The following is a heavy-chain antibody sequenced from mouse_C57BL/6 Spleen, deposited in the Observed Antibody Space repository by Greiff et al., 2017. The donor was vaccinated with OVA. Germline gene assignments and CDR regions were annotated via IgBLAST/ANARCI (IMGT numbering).Heavy chain of an antibody. CDR3: ARERELYFDY. CDR1: GFTFSSYA. V-gene: IGHV5-4*01. CDR2: ISDGGSYT. J-gene: IGHJ2*01. Sequence: EVKLMESGGGLVKPGGSLKLSCAASGFTFSSYAMSWVRQTPEKRLEWVATISDGGSYTYYPDNVKGRFTISRDNAKNNLYLQMSHLKSEDTAMYYCARERELYFDYWGQGTTLTVSS.